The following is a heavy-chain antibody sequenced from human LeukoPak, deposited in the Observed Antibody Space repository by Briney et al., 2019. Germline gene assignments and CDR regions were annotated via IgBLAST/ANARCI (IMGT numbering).Heavy chain of an antibody. Sequence: GGSLRLSCAASGFTFSRHWMHWVRQAPGRGLVWVSRINSDESSTSYADSVKGRFTISRDNAKNTLYLQMNSLRAEDTAVYYCAKESQVVAGTMDDYWGQGTLVTVSS. D-gene: IGHD6-19*01. CDR2: INSDESST. V-gene: IGHV3-74*01. CDR3: AKESQVVAGTMDDY. CDR1: GFTFSRHW. J-gene: IGHJ4*02.